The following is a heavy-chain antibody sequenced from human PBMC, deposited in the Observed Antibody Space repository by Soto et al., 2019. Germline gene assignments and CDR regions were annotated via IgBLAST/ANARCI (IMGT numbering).Heavy chain of an antibody. CDR1: GGSISSGGYS. Sequence: SETLSLTCAVSGGSISSGGYSWSWIRQPPGKGLEWIGYIYHSGSTYYNPSLKSRVTISVDRSKNQFSLKLSSVTAADTAVYYCARDRYNYYDSSGIFDYWGQGTLVTVPQ. J-gene: IGHJ4*02. CDR3: ARDRYNYYDSSGIFDY. D-gene: IGHD3-22*01. CDR2: IYHSGST. V-gene: IGHV4-30-2*01.